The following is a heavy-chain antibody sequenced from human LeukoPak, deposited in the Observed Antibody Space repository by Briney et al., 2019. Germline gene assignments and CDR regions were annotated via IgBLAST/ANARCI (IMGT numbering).Heavy chain of an antibody. Sequence: PSETLSLTCTVSGGSISSYYLSWIRQPAGKGLDWIGRIYSRVTTYNPSLKSRVTMSADTSRNHVSLTLNSVTAADTAVYYCARDSGTTGEVKFDPWGQGTLVTVSS. CDR1: GGSISSYY. J-gene: IGHJ5*02. V-gene: IGHV4-4*07. CDR2: IYSRVT. D-gene: IGHD3-10*01. CDR3: ARDSGTTGEVKFDP.